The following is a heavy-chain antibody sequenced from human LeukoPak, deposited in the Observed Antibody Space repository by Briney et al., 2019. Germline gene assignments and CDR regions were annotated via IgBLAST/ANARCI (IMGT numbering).Heavy chain of an antibody. Sequence: GGSLRLSCAASGFTFSSYGMHWVRQAPGKGLEWVAFIRYDGSNKSYADSVKGRFTISRDNSKNTLYLQMNSLRAEDTAVYYCARWGELLRGESFDYWGQGTLVTVSS. D-gene: IGHD1-26*01. CDR1: GFTFSSYG. CDR2: IRYDGSNK. J-gene: IGHJ4*02. CDR3: ARWGELLRGESFDY. V-gene: IGHV3-30*02.